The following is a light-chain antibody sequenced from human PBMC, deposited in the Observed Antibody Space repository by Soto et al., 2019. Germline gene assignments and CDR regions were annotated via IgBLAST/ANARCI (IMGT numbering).Light chain of an antibody. Sequence: QSVLTQPPSASGSPGQSVTISCTGTSSDVGKYDYVSWFQHHPGKAPKLIIYEVSKRPSGVPDRFSGSKSGSTASLTVSGLQTEVEAYYYCSSYLTGSKVFGTGTKGTVL. CDR2: EVS. CDR1: SSDVGKYDY. J-gene: IGLJ1*01. CDR3: SSYLTGSKV. V-gene: IGLV2-8*01.